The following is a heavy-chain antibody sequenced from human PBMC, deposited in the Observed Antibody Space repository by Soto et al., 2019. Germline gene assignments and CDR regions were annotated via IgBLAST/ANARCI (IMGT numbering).Heavy chain of an antibody. CDR2: IFYSGST. CDR1: GGSISTSRAY. V-gene: IGHV4-39*01. J-gene: IGHJ5*02. Sequence: ETLSLTCNFSGGSISTSRAYWAWIRQPPGKGLEWLANIFYSGSTYYNPSLASRVTVSVDTSKNEFSLKLRSVTAADTAVYYCARQPTTGDTDLWFDPWGQGTLVTVS. CDR3: ARQPTTGDTDLWFDP. D-gene: IGHD2-21*01.